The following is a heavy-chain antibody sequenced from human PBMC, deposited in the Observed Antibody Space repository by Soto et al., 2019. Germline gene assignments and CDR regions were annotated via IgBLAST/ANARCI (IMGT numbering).Heavy chain of an antibody. CDR2: IFHTGAT. D-gene: IGHD3-3*01. CDR3: ARRFLEWGDAFDV. Sequence: QVNLQESGPGLVRPSDTLSLTCVVSGSSVTDSDWWVWIRQPPGKGLEWVGSIFHTGATYSNPSLKNRVSFSVDKSKNHFSLRLTSATALDTAVYFGARRFLEWGDAFDVWGQGALVPVSS. CDR1: GSSVTDSDW. V-gene: IGHV4-28*01. J-gene: IGHJ3*01.